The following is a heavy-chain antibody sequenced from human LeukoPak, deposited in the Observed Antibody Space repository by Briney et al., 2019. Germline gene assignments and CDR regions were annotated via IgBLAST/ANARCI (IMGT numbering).Heavy chain of an antibody. J-gene: IGHJ6*02. CDR2: INHNGNVN. CDR3: AREWAYSSSWSGGNYYYGMDV. V-gene: IGHV3-7*03. D-gene: IGHD6-13*01. CDR1: GFTFSSYW. Sequence: GGSLRLSCAASGFTFSSYWMNWARQAPGKGLEWVASINHNGNVNYYVDSVKGRFTISRDNSKNSLYLQMSNLRAEDTAVYVCAREWAYSSSWSGGNYYYGMDVWGQGTTVTVSS.